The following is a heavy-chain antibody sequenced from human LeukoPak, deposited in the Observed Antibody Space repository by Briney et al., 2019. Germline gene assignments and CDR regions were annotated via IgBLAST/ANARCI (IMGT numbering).Heavy chain of an antibody. D-gene: IGHD2-15*01. CDR2: IYYSGST. Sequence: SETLSLTCTVSGGSISSGDYYWSWIRQPPGKGLEWIGYIYYSGSTYYNPSLKSRVTISVDTSKNQFSLKLSSVTAADTAVYYCARVYCSGDNCYSFDYWGQGTLVTVSS. CDR1: GGSISSGDYY. V-gene: IGHV4-30-4*01. CDR3: ARVYCSGDNCYSFDY. J-gene: IGHJ4*02.